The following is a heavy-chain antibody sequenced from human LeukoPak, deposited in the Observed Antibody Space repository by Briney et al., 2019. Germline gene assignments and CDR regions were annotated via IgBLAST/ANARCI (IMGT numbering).Heavy chain of an antibody. CDR1: GFAVSGYN. CDR3: ARVSGGDYGET. J-gene: IGHJ5*02. Sequence: GGTLSLSCAASGFAVSGYNISWIRQAPGKGLEWVSYISSSGSTIYYADSVKGRFTISRDNAKNSLYLQMNSLRAEDTAVYYCARVSGGDYGETWGRRTVVSVSS. CDR2: ISSSGSTI. V-gene: IGHV3-11*01. D-gene: IGHD4-17*01.